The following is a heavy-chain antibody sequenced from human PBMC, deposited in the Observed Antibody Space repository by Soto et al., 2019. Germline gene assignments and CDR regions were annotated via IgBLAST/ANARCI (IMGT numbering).Heavy chain of an antibody. CDR3: TRGGDAYKNGH. CDR1: GGSVSIGTYY. CDR2: IHYSGST. J-gene: IGHJ4*02. V-gene: IGHV4-61*01. Sequence: QVQLQESGPGLVKPSETLSLTCTVPGGSVSIGTYYWSWIRQPPGKGLEWIGFIHYSGSTNYNPSLKSXDPXSXATSKNQFSLKLTSVNAADTAVYFCTRGGDAYKNGHWGQGTLVTVSS. D-gene: IGHD2-21*01.